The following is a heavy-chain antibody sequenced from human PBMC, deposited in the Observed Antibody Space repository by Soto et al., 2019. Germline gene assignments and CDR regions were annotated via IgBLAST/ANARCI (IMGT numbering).Heavy chain of an antibody. CDR1: GYTFTNFG. CDR2: ISAYTDTP. Sequence: ASVKVSCKASGYTFTNFGVTWVRRAPGQGLEWMGWISAYTDTPNYAQKFQGRVTMTIDTYTSTAYMDLRSLTSDDTAVYYCARVIPGVESWVDPSGRPTLVTVCS. CDR3: ARVIPGVESWVDP. V-gene: IGHV1-18*01. J-gene: IGHJ5*02. D-gene: IGHD2-8*01.